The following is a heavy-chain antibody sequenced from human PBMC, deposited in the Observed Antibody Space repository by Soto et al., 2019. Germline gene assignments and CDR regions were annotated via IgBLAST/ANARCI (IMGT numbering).Heavy chain of an antibody. V-gene: IGHV3-30*18. D-gene: IGHD3-22*01. CDR3: GKVSTYYYDSTFDY. CDR1: GFTFSSYG. J-gene: IGHJ4*02. Sequence: GGSLRLSCAASGFTFSSYGMHWVRPAPGKGLEWVAIISYDGNYKHHADSVKGRFTISRDNSKNTLYLQMNSLRAEDTAVYYCGKVSTYYYDSTFDYWGQGTLVTVSS. CDR2: ISYDGNYK.